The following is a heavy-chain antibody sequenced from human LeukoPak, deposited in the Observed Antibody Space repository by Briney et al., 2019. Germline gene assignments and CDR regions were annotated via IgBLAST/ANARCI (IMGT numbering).Heavy chain of an antibody. Sequence: GWSLRLSCASCVFIYNNYAMSWVRQAPGKGLEWVSTLTGSGCRTYYADSMKGRFTICRDNSKNTLYLQMDSRRADDTAVYYCAKSSLVVPYDYWGQGTLVSVSS. CDR2: LTGSGCRT. CDR1: VFIYNNYA. CDR3: AKSSLVVPYDY. D-gene: IGHD6-6*01. J-gene: IGHJ4*02. V-gene: IGHV3-23*01.